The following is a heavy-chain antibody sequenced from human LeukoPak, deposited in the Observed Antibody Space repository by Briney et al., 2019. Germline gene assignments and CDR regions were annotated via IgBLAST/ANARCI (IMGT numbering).Heavy chain of an antibody. CDR2: ISSTSSTI. J-gene: IGHJ4*02. V-gene: IGHV3-48*01. Sequence: GGSLRLSCAASGFTFRSYSMHWVRQAPGKGLEWVSYISSTSSTIYYADSVRGRFTISRDNAKNSLYLQMNSLRAEDTAVYYCTTDGGIAVRPLFDYWGQGTLVTVSS. D-gene: IGHD6-19*01. CDR3: TTDGGIAVRPLFDY. CDR1: GFTFRSYS.